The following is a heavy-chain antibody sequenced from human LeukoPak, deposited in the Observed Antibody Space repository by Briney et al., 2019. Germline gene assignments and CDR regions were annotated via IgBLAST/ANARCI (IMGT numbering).Heavy chain of an antibody. J-gene: IGHJ4*02. D-gene: IGHD3-10*01. V-gene: IGHV3-48*01. CDR2: ISSSSSTI. CDR1: GFTFSSYS. Sequence: PGGSLRLSCAASGFTFSSYSMNWVRQAPGKGLEWVSYISSSSSTIYYADSEKGRFTISRDNAKNSLYLQMNSLRAEDTAVYYCARDYYGSGSYYNDLGYWGQGTLVTVSS. CDR3: ARDYYGSGSYYNDLGY.